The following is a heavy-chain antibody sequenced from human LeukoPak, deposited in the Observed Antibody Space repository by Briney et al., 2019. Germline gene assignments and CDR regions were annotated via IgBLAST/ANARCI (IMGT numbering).Heavy chain of an antibody. CDR3: ARQYYYDSSGHSDYFDY. V-gene: IGHV4-31*03. CDR1: GGSISSGGYY. Sequence: PSETLSLTCTVSGGSISSGGYYWSWIRQHPGKGLEWIGYIYYSGSTYYNPSLKSRVTISVDTSKNQFSLKLSSVPAADTAVYYCARQYYYDSSGHSDYFDYWGQGTLVTVSS. J-gene: IGHJ4*02. CDR2: IYYSGST. D-gene: IGHD3-22*01.